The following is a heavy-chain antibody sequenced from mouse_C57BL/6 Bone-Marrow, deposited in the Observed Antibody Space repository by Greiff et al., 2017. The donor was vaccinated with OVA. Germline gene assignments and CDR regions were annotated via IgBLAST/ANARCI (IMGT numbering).Heavy chain of an antibody. CDR1: GFTFSDFY. Sequence: EVKLMESGGGLVQSGRSLRLSCATSGFTFSDFYMEWVRQAPGKGLEWIAASRNKANDYTTEYSASVKGRFIVSRDTSQSILYLQMNARRAEDTAIYYCARDARGGDAMDYWGQGTSVTVSS. CDR2: SRNKANDYTT. CDR3: ARDARGGDAMDY. J-gene: IGHJ4*01. V-gene: IGHV7-1*01.